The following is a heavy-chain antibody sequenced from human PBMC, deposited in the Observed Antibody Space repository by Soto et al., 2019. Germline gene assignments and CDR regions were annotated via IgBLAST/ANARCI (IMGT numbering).Heavy chain of an antibody. CDR1: GGTFSSYA. D-gene: IGHD6-25*01. CDR3: AAVHFIAAPVAYYFDY. Sequence: GASVKVSCKASGGTFSSYAISWVRQAPGQGLEWMGGIIPIFGTANYAQKFQGRVTITADESTSTAYMELSSLRSEDTAVYYCAAVHFIAAPVAYYFDYWGQGTLVTVSS. J-gene: IGHJ4*02. CDR2: IIPIFGTA. V-gene: IGHV1-69*13.